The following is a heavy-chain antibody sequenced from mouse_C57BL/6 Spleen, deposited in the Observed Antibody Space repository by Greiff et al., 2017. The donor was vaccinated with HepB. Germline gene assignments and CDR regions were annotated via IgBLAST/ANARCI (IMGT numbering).Heavy chain of an antibody. D-gene: IGHD2-10*01. J-gene: IGHJ4*01. Sequence: QVQLQQPGAELVMPGASVKLSCKASGYTFTSYWMHWVKQRPGQGLEWIGEIDPSDSYTNYNQKFKGKSTLTVDKSSSTAYMQLSSLTSEDSAVYYCAKAYYHYYAMDYWGQGATVTVSS. CDR2: IDPSDSYT. CDR1: GYTFTSYW. V-gene: IGHV1-69*01. CDR3: AKAYYHYYAMDY.